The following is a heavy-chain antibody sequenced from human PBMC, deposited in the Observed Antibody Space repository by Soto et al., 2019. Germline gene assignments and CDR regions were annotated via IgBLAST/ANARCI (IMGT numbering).Heavy chain of an antibody. D-gene: IGHD5-18*01. J-gene: IGHJ5*02. CDR1: GYTFTSYY. CDR3: ASMVFRGYSKLFDP. Sequence: ASVKVSCKASGYTFTSYYMHWVRQAPGQGLEWMGIINPSGGSTSYAQKFQGRVTMTRNTSISTAYMELSSLRSEDTAVYYCASMVFRGYSKLFDPWGQGTLVTVSS. CDR2: INPSGGST. V-gene: IGHV1-46*01.